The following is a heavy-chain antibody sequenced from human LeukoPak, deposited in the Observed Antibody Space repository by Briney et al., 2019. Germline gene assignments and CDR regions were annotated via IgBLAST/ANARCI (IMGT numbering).Heavy chain of an antibody. CDR3: ARQVTMVRGVIGFDP. Sequence: GESLKISCKGSGYSFTSYWISWVRQMPGKGLEWMGWIDPSDSYTNYSPSFQGHVTIPADKSISTAYLQWSSLKASDTAMYYCARQVTMVRGVIGFDPWGQGTLVTVSS. V-gene: IGHV5-10-1*01. CDR2: IDPSDSYT. J-gene: IGHJ5*02. CDR1: GYSFTSYW. D-gene: IGHD3-10*01.